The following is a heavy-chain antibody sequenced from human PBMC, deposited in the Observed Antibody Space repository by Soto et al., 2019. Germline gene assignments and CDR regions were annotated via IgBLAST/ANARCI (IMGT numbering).Heavy chain of an antibody. CDR1: GGSISSDGFY. CDR3: ARDRLRAVTTADGMDV. Sequence: SEALSLTCTVSGGSISSDGFYWTWIRQRPGKGLEWIGFIYYSGTTYYNPSLKSRLTISVDTSKNQFSLRLTSATAADTAVYYCARDRLRAVTTADGMDVWGQGTTVTVSS. V-gene: IGHV4-31*03. CDR2: IYYSGTT. J-gene: IGHJ6*02. D-gene: IGHD4-17*01.